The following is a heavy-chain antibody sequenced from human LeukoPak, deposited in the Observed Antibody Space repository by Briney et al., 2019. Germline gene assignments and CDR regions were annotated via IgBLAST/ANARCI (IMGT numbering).Heavy chain of an antibody. D-gene: IGHD6-19*01. CDR2: ISSSSSYI. V-gene: IGHV3-21*01. J-gene: IGHJ4*02. CDR1: GFTFSSYS. Sequence: GGSLRLSCAASGFTFSSYSINWVRQAPGKGLEWVSSISSSSSYIYYADSVKGRFTISRDNAKNSLHLQMNSLRAEDTAVYYCARAVIAVAGRCFDYWGQGNLVTVSS. CDR3: ARAVIAVAGRCFDY.